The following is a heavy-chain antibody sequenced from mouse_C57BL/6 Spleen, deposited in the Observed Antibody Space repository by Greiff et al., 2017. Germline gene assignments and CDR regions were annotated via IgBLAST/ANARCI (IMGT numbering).Heavy chain of an antibody. CDR1: GFTFSDYY. CDR2: ITYDGSST. CDR3: ARAYGSTFGDY. D-gene: IGHD1-1*01. V-gene: IGHV5-16*01. Sequence: EVQLVESEGGLVQPGSSMKLSCTASGFTFSDYYMAWVRQVPEKGLEWVANITYDGSSTYYLDSLKSRFIISRDNAKNILYLQMSSLKSEDTATYYCARAYGSTFGDYWGQGTSVTVSS. J-gene: IGHJ4*01.